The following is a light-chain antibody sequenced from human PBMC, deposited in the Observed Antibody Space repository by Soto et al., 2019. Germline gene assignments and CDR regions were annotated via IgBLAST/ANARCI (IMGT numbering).Light chain of an antibody. CDR3: GAWDDSLSAV. J-gene: IGLJ2*01. CDR2: DNS. V-gene: IGLV1-51*01. CDR1: KSNIGNNY. Sequence: QAVVTQPPSVSAAPGQKVTISCSGSKSNIGNNYVSWYQHLPGTAPKLIIYDNSKRPTGIPDRFSGSKSGTSATLGITGLQTGDEADYYCGAWDDSLSAVFGGGTKLTVL.